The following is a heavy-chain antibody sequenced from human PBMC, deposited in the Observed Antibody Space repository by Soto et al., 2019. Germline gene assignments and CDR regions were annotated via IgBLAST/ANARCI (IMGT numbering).Heavy chain of an antibody. D-gene: IGHD3-22*01. CDR2: IIPIFGTA. J-gene: IGHJ6*02. V-gene: IGHV1-69*01. CDR1: GGTFSSYA. Sequence: QVQLVQSGAEVKKPGSSVKVSCKASGGTFSSYAISWVRQAPGQGLEWMGGIIPIFGTANYAQKFQGRVTITADESTSTAYMELRSLRSEDTAVYYCARDLGVVVPQYYYGMDVWGQGTTVTVSS. CDR3: ARDLGVVVPQYYYGMDV.